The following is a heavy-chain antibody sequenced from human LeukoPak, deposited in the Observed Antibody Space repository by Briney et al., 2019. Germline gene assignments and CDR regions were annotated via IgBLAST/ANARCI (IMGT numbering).Heavy chain of an antibody. CDR1: GGSFSGYY. CDR2: INHSGST. CDR3: ARGRKVASDY. D-gene: IGHD2-15*01. J-gene: IGHJ4*02. Sequence: SETLSLTCAVYGGSFSGYYWSWIRQPPGKGLEWIGEINHSGSTNYNPSLKSRVTISIDTSKNQFSLKLSSVTAADTAVYYCARGRKVASDYWGQGTLVTVSS. V-gene: IGHV4-34*01.